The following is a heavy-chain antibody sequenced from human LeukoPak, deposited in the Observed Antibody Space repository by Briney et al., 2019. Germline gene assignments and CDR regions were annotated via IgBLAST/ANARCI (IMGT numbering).Heavy chain of an antibody. CDR1: GGSISSYY. V-gene: IGHV4-59*12. CDR2: IYYSGST. Sequence: SETLSLTCTVSGGSISSYYWSWIRQPPGKGLEWIGYIYYSGSTNYNPSLKSRVTISVDTSKNQFSLKLSSVTAADTAVYYCARSIVVVVAAFDYWGQGTLVTVSS. J-gene: IGHJ4*02. CDR3: ARSIVVVVAAFDY. D-gene: IGHD2-15*01.